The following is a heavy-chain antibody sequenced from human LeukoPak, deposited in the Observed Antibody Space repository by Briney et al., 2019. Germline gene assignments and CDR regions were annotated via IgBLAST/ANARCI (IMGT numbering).Heavy chain of an antibody. CDR1: GYSFSTSW. V-gene: IGHV5-51*01. CDR3: ARRLVTIDYLDH. Sequence: GESLKISCKASGYSFSTSWIGWVRQMPGKGLEWMGIIYPDDSDTRYSPTFQGQVTISVDRSITTAYLQWSSLKASDTGIYYCARRLVTIDYLDHWGQGTLVTASS. D-gene: IGHD1-26*01. CDR2: IYPDDSDT. J-gene: IGHJ4*02.